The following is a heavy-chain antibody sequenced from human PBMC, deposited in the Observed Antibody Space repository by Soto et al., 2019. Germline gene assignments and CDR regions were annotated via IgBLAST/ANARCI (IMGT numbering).Heavy chain of an antibody. V-gene: IGHV1-18*04. D-gene: IGHD4-17*01. Sequence: XSVKVSCKASGYTLTSYGIIWVRQSPGQGLEWMGWISAYNGNTNYAQKLQGRVTMTTDTSTSTAYMELRSLRSDDTAVYYCERDHGDTHYGMDVWGQGTTVTVSS. CDR3: ERDHGDTHYGMDV. CDR1: GYTLTSYG. CDR2: ISAYNGNT. J-gene: IGHJ6*02.